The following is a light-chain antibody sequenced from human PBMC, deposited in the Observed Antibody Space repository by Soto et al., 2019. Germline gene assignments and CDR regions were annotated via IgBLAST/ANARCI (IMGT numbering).Light chain of an antibody. CDR1: SGSIASNY. CDR3: QSYDSSNRDVV. V-gene: IGLV6-57*04. CDR2: EDN. Sequence: NFMLTQPHSVSESPGKTVTISCTRSSGSIASNYVQWYQQRPGSAPTTVIYEDNQRPSGVPDRFSGSIDSSSNSASLTISGLKTEDEADYYCQSYDSSNRDVVFGGGTKVTVL. J-gene: IGLJ2*01.